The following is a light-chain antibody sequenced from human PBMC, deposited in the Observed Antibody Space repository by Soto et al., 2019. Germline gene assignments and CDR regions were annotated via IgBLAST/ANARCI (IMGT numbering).Light chain of an antibody. CDR3: QHYGDSSWT. V-gene: IGKV3-20*01. CDR1: QSVSSTL. CDR2: GVS. Sequence: IMLTQSPVALSLSPGERDTLSCGASQSVSSTLLTWYQQKPGQAPRLLIYGVSSRATGIPDRFSGSGSGTDFTLTISRLEPEDFAVYFCQHYGDSSWTFGQGTKVDIK. J-gene: IGKJ1*01.